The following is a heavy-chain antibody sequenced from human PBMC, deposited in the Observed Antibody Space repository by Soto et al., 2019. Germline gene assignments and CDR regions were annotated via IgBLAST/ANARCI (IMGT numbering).Heavy chain of an antibody. Sequence: ASVKVSRKGSGYTLTELSMHCVRHAPGKGLEWMGGFDPEDGETIYAQKFQGRVTMTEDTSTDTAYMELSSLRSEDTAVYYCATLVSVGGSRLFLHPHFFDFWVQGTLVTVTS. V-gene: IGHV1-24*01. D-gene: IGHD2-21*01. CDR2: FDPEDGET. CDR1: GYTLTELS. CDR3: ATLVSVGGSRLFLHPHFFDF. J-gene: IGHJ4*02.